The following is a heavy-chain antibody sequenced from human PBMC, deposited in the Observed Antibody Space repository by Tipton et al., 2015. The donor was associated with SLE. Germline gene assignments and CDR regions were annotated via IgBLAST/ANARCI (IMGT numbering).Heavy chain of an antibody. CDR3: ARGTRRGIHYYYYYMNV. J-gene: IGHJ6*03. CDR1: GGSISSYY. D-gene: IGHD3-16*01. V-gene: IGHV4-59*01. Sequence: TLSLTCTVSGGSISSYYWSWIRQPPGKGLEWIGYIYYSGSTNYNPSLKSRVTISVDTSKNQFSLKLSSVTAAGTAVYYCARGTRRGIHYYYYYMNVWGKGTTVIVSS. CDR2: IYYSGST.